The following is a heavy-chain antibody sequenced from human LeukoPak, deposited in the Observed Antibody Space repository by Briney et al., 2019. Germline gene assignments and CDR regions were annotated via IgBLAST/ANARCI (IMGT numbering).Heavy chain of an antibody. CDR2: IKQDGSEK. D-gene: IGHD3-22*01. J-gene: IGHJ4*02. CDR3: ARDVGYDSSGSYPYYFDY. Sequence: GGSLRLSCAASRFTFSSYWMTWVRQAPGKGLEWVANIKQDGSEKHYVDSVQGRFTISRDNAKNSLCLQMNSLRAEDTAVYYCARDVGYDSSGSYPYYFDYWGLGTLVTVSS. V-gene: IGHV3-7*05. CDR1: RFTFSSYW.